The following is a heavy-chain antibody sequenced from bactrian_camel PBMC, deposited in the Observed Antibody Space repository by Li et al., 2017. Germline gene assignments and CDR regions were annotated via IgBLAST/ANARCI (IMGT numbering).Heavy chain of an antibody. CDR1: GFTFSDHY. V-gene: IGHV3-2*01. CDR3: TLFDY. Sequence: HVQLVESGGGLVQPGGSLRLSCAASGFTFSDHYMSWVRQAPGKGLEWVITITDDGSTTYYADAVKGRFTISRDNAKNTVYLQMNSLKSEDTARYFCTLFDYWGQGTQVTVS. CDR2: ITDDGSTT. J-gene: IGHJ4*01.